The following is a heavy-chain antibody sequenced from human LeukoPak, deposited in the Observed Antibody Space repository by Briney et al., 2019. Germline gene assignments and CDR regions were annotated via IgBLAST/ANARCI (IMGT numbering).Heavy chain of an antibody. V-gene: IGHV4-59*08. CDR3: ARHPAGGGYSSSLFDY. Sequence: SETLSLTCTVSGGSISSYYWSWIRQPPGKGLEWIGYIYYSGSTNYNPSLKSRVTISVDTSKNQFSLKLSSVTAADTAVYYCARHPAGGGYSSSLFDYWGQGTLVTVSS. CDR2: IYYSGST. D-gene: IGHD6-13*01. CDR1: GGSISSYY. J-gene: IGHJ4*02.